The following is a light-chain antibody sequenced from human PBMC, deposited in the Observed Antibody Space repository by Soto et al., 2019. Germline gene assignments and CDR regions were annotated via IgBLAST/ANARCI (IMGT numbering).Light chain of an antibody. CDR2: EVS. CDR1: SSDVGSYNL. Sequence: QSALTQPASVSGSPGQSITISCTGTSSDVGSYNLVSWYQQHPGKAPKLMIYEVSKRPSGVSNRFSGSKSANTASLTISGLQADDEADYYCCSYGGSSTYVFGTGTKLTVL. V-gene: IGLV2-23*02. CDR3: CSYGGSSTYV. J-gene: IGLJ1*01.